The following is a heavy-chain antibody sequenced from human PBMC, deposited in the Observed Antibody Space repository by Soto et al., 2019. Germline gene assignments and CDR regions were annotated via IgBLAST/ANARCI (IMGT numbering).Heavy chain of an antibody. Sequence: QITVKESGPKLVKPSQTLTLTCAFSGFSLSTSGVGVGWVRQPPGKAPEWLALIYWDDDKRYRPSLKSRLSITKDTSKDQVVFTMTNMDPVYTATYYCVDQGWNNNKCFFDLWGRGALVTVSS. CDR2: IYWDDDK. CDR3: VDQGWNNNKCFFDL. J-gene: IGHJ2*01. V-gene: IGHV2-5*02. CDR1: GFSLSTSGVG. D-gene: IGHD1-1*01.